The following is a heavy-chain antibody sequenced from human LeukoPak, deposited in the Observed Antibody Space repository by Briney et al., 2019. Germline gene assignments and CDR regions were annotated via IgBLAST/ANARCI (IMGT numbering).Heavy chain of an antibody. J-gene: IGHJ4*02. CDR2: IYYSGCT. CDR3: ARRVSASGRDYFDY. D-gene: IGHD2-2*01. V-gene: IGHV4-59*08. Sequence: SETLSLTCTVSGGSISGYYWSWIRQPPGKGLEWIGYIYYSGCTTYNPSLKSRVTISVDTSKNHFSLKLSSVTAADTAVYYCARRVSASGRDYFDYWGQGTLVTVSS. CDR1: GGSISGYY.